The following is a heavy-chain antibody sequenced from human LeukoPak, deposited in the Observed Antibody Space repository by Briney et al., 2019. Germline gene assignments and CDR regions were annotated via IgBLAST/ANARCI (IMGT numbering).Heavy chain of an antibody. CDR1: GGSISSHY. CDR2: IYYRGST. Sequence: TSETLSLTCTVSGGSISSHYWSWIRQPPGKGLEWIGYIYYRGSTNYNPSLKSRATISVDTSKNQFSLKLSSVTAADTAVYYCAREGRSGFVEDWGQGTLVTVSS. D-gene: IGHD3-9*01. CDR3: AREGRSGFVED. V-gene: IGHV4-59*11. J-gene: IGHJ4*02.